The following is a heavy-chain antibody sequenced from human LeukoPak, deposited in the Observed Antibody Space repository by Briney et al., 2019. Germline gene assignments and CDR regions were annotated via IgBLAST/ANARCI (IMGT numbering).Heavy chain of an antibody. Sequence: ETLSLTCTVSDGSISIYYWSWIRQPPGKGLEWIGYIYNSGSTIYNPSLKSRVTISVDTSKNQFSLKLSSVTAADTAVYYCARGAYGDPVDAAFDIWGQGTMVTVSS. J-gene: IGHJ3*02. D-gene: IGHD4-17*01. CDR3: ARGAYGDPVDAAFDI. CDR2: IYNSGST. CDR1: DGSISIYY. V-gene: IGHV4-59*01.